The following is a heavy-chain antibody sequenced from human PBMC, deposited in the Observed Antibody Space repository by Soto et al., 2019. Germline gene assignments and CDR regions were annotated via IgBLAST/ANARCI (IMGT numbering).Heavy chain of an antibody. Sequence: QVQLVQSGAEVKKPGSSVQVSCKASGGTFSSYTISWVRQAPGQGLEWMGRIIPILGIANYAQKFQGRVTITADKSTSTAYMELSSLRSEDTAVYYCAGASVGDYVSDYWGQGTLVTVSS. CDR2: IIPILGIA. CDR3: AGASVGDYVSDY. V-gene: IGHV1-69*02. J-gene: IGHJ4*02. CDR1: GGTFSSYT. D-gene: IGHD4-17*01.